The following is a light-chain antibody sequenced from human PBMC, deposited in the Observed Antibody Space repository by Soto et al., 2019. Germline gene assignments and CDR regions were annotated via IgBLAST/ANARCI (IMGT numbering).Light chain of an antibody. V-gene: IGKV3-20*01. CDR2: GAS. CDR1: QSVSSY. CDR3: QQYGSLPRT. J-gene: IGKJ4*02. Sequence: EIEVTISPATVSCSSKERGTLSWRASQSVSSYLAWYQQKPGQAPRLLIYGASSRATGIPDRFSVSGSGTDFTLTFSRLEPEDFAVYYCQQYGSLPRTFAGGTKVDIK.